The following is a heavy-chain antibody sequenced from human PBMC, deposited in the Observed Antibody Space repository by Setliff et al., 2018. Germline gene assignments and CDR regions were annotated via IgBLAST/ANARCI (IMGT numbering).Heavy chain of an antibody. Sequence: ASVKVSCKASGDTSTTYAIHWVRQAPGQGLEWMGWINAGNGNIRYSQNFQGRVTITRDTSASTAYMELSSLTSDDPAVYYCVRAGLTAISNGLDYWGQGALVTVS. CDR2: INAGNGNI. V-gene: IGHV1-3*01. D-gene: IGHD2-21*02. J-gene: IGHJ4*02. CDR1: GDTSTTYA. CDR3: VRAGLTAISNGLDY.